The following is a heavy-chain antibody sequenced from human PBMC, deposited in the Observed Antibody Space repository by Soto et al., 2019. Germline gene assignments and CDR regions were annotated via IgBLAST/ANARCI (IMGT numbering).Heavy chain of an antibody. D-gene: IGHD3-10*01. J-gene: IGHJ2*01. CDR2: INHSGST. V-gene: IGHV4-34*01. CDR1: GGSFSGYY. CDR3: ARGRYYYGSGSYLAPYWYFDL. Sequence: SETLSLTCAVYGGSFSGYYWSWIRQPPGKGLEWIGEINHSGSTNYNPSLKSRVTISVDTSKNQFSLKLSSVTAADTAVYYCARGRYYYGSGSYLAPYWYFDLWGRGTLVT.